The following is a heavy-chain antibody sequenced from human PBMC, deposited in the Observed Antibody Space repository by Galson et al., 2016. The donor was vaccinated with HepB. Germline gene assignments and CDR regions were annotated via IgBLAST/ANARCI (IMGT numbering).Heavy chain of an antibody. D-gene: IGHD2-21*02. Sequence: SLRLSCAASGFTFSSYAMMWVRQTPGKGLEWVSSISGSGRITYYADSVRGRFPISRDNSKSTLYPRMNSLRAEDTAVYYCATDNLAYCGADCYSWGQGTRVTVSS. CDR2: ISGSGRIT. CDR1: GFTFSSYA. J-gene: IGHJ5*02. V-gene: IGHV3-23*01. CDR3: ATDNLAYCGADCYS.